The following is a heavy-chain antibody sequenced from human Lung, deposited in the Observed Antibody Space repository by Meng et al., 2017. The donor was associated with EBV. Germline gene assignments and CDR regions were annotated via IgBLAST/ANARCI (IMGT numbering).Heavy chain of an antibody. Sequence: HLQKAGPRLGKRSRTRAPTCHAASGSIRSSDWWSWDRQPPGKGLEWIGEIYHSGSTNYNPSLKSRVTISVDKSKNQFSLKLSSVTAADTAVYYCARVCEVCLDYWGQGTLVTVSS. J-gene: IGHJ4*02. CDR1: SGSIRSSDW. V-gene: IGHV4-4*02. D-gene: IGHD5/OR15-5a*01. CDR3: ARVCEVCLDY. CDR2: IYHSGST.